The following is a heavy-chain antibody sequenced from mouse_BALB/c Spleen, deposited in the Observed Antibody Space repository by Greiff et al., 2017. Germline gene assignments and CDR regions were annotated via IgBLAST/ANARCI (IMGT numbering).Heavy chain of an antibody. J-gene: IGHJ4*01. D-gene: IGHD3-1*01. CDR3: ARDSSGYVGGAMDY. CDR2: IWAGGST. CDR1: GFSLTSYG. Sequence: VMLVESGPGLVAPSQSLSITCTVSGFSLTSYGVHWVRQPPGKGLEWLGVIWAGGSTNYNSALMSRLSISKDNSKSQVFLKMNSLQTDDTAMYYCARDSSGYVGGAMDYWGQGTSVTVSS. V-gene: IGHV2-9*02.